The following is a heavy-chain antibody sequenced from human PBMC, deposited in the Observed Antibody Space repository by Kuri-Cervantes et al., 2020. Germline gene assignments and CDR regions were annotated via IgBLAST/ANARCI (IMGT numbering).Heavy chain of an antibody. CDR3: ARDPALRFLEWLLQTQLVEEGYYGMDV. J-gene: IGHJ6*02. CDR1: GFTFSSYG. V-gene: IGHV3-30*03. Sequence: GESLKISCAASGFTFSSYGMHWVRQAPGKGLEWVAVISYDGSNKYYADSVKGRFTISRDNSKNTLYLQMNSLRAEDTAVYYCARDPALRFLEWLLQTQLVEEGYYGMDVWGQGTTVTVSS. CDR2: ISYDGSNK. D-gene: IGHD3-3*01.